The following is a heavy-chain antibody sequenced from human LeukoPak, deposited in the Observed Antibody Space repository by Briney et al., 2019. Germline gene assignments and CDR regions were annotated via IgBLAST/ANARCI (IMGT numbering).Heavy chain of an antibody. CDR1: GYTFTGYY. CDR3: AREHRSTANWFDP. Sequence: GASVKVSCKASGYTFTGYYTHWVRQAPGQGLEWMGWINPNSGGTNYAQKFQGRVTMTRDTSISTAYMELSRLRSDDTAVYYCAREHRSTANWFDPWGQGTLVTVSS. V-gene: IGHV1-2*02. J-gene: IGHJ5*02. CDR2: INPNSGGT.